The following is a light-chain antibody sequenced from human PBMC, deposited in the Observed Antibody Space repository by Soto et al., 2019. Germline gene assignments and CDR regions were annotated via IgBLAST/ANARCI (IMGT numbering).Light chain of an antibody. CDR3: ATRDDSLSGHWL. Sequence: QSVLTQPPSASGTPGQRVTIYCSGSSSNIGTNYVYWYQHLPGAAPKLLISRNNQRPSGVPDRFSGSKSGTSASLAISGLRSEDEADYYCATRDDSLSGHWLFGGGTKLTVL. V-gene: IGLV1-47*01. CDR2: RNN. J-gene: IGLJ3*02. CDR1: SSNIGTNY.